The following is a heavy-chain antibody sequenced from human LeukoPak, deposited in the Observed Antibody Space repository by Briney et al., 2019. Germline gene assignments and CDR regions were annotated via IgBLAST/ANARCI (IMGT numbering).Heavy chain of an antibody. CDR3: AKDYYDSSGYYY. CDR2: ISGSGGST. V-gene: IGHV3-23*01. CDR1: GFTFSSYA. Sequence: GGSLRLSCAASGFTFSSYAMSWVRQAPGKGLEWVSAISGSGGSTYYTDSVKGRFTISRDNSKNTLYLQMNSLRAEDTAVYYCAKDYYDSSGYYYWGQGTLVTVSS. D-gene: IGHD3-22*01. J-gene: IGHJ4*02.